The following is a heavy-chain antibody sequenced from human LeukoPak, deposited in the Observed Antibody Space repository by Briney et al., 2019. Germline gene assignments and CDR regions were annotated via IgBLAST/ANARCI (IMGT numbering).Heavy chain of an antibody. D-gene: IGHD3-3*01. V-gene: IGHV4-39*01. CDR1: GGSISSSSYY. Sequence: PSETLSLTCTVSGGSISSSSYYWGWIRQPPGKGLEWIGNICYSGSTYYNPSLKSRVTISVDTSKNQFSLKLSSVTAADTAVYYCARLSDYDFWSGYFANWFDPWGRGTLVTVSS. J-gene: IGHJ5*02. CDR2: ICYSGST. CDR3: ARLSDYDFWSGYFANWFDP.